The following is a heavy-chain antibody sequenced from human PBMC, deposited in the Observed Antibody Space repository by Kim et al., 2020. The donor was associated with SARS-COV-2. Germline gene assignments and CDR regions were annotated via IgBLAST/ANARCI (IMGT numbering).Heavy chain of an antibody. CDR2: ISGSGGST. CDR1: GFTFSSYA. Sequence: GGSLRLSCAASGFTFSSYAMSWVRQAPGKGLEWVSAISGSGGSTYYADSVKGRFTISRDNSKNTLYLQMNSLRAEDTAVYYCAKEIPPVVPAALFARYYYGMDVWGQGTTVTVSS. J-gene: IGHJ6*02. V-gene: IGHV3-23*01. D-gene: IGHD2-2*01. CDR3: AKEIPPVVPAALFARYYYGMDV.